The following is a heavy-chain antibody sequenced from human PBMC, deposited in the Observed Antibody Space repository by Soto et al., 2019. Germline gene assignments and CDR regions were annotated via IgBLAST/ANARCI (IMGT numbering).Heavy chain of an antibody. CDR3: AKDDYGGKITELDY. D-gene: IGHD4-17*01. J-gene: IGHJ4*02. Sequence: EVQLLESGGGLVQPGGSLRLSCAASGFTFSSYAMSWVRQAPGKGLEWVSAISGSGGSTYYADSVKGRFTISRDNSKNTLYLQLNSLRAEDTAVYYCAKDDYGGKITELDYWGQGTLVTVSS. V-gene: IGHV3-23*01. CDR2: ISGSGGST. CDR1: GFTFSSYA.